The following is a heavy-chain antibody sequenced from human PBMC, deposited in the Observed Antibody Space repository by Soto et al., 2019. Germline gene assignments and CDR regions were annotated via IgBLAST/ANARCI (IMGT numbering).Heavy chain of an antibody. V-gene: IGHV4-31*03. D-gene: IGHD5-18*01. J-gene: IGHJ4*02. CDR3: SRGILV. Sequence: QVQLQESGPGLVKPSQTLSLTCTVSGGSINSGGYCWSWIRQHPGKGLDWIGCISYGGSTSYNPSLKSRVTISVDTSRNQFSLKLTSVPAAGTAVYYCSRGILVWGQGALITVSS. CDR2: ISYGGST. CDR1: GGSINSGGYC.